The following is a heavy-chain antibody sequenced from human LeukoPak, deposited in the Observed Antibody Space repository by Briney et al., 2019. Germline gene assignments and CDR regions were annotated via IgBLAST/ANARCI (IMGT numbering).Heavy chain of an antibody. CDR1: GFTFSTYS. CDR2: ISSSSSYI. Sequence: GGSLRLSCEVSGFTFSTYSMNWVRQAPGKGLEWVSSISSSSSYIYYADSVKGRFTISRDNSKNTLYLQMNSLRAEDTAVYYCARDQSKEMATIIDIRGQGTMVTVSS. J-gene: IGHJ3*02. CDR3: ARDQSKEMATIIDI. D-gene: IGHD5-24*01. V-gene: IGHV3-21*01.